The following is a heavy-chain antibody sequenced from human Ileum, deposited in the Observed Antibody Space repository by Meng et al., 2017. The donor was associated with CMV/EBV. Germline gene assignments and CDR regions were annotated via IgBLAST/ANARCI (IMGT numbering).Heavy chain of an antibody. V-gene: IGHV3-23*01. D-gene: IGHD2-2*01. CDR2: ISSSGSNT. CDR1: GFTFKTHV. Sequence: GESLKISCAASGFTFKTHVMNWVRQAPGKGPEWVSSISSSGSNTYYADSVKGRFTISRDNSKNMFYLQMNSLRGEDTAIYYCTKNVKGGYCTSTSCFIPGMDVWGQGTTVTVSS. CDR3: TKNVKGGYCTSTSCFIPGMDV. J-gene: IGHJ6*02.